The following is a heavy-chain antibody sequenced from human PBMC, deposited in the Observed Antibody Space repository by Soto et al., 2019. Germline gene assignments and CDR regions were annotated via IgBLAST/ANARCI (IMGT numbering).Heavy chain of an antibody. CDR1: GFTFTSSA. V-gene: IGHV1-58*01. J-gene: IGHJ5*02. Sequence: SVKVSCKASGFTFTSSAVQWVRQARGQRLEWIGWIVVGSGNTNYAQKFQERVTITRDMSTSTAYMELSSLRSEDTAVYYCAADPRFTFWFDPRGQGTLVTVSS. D-gene: IGHD3-3*01. CDR2: IVVGSGNT. CDR3: AADPRFTFWFDP.